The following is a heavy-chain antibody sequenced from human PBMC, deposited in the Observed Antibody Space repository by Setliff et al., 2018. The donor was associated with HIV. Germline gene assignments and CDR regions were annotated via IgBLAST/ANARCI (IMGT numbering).Heavy chain of an antibody. CDR3: ARRVPPIPSGDLDY. CDR2: IDPNSGDT. CDR1: GYTFTDYY. Sequence: ASVKVSCKASGYTFTDYYIHWVRQAPGQGLEWMGRIDPNSGDTNYEQKFQGRVSMTRDTSISTAYMDLSRLRSDDTAVYYCARRVPPIPSGDLDYWGQGTLVTVSS. J-gene: IGHJ4*02. V-gene: IGHV1-2*06. D-gene: IGHD4-17*01.